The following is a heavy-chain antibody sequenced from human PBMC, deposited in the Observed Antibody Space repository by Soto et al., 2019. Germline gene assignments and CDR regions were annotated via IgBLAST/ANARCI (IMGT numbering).Heavy chain of an antibody. J-gene: IGHJ5*02. Sequence: GRSLRLSCVAYGFSCGRYAVRCVRQAPGKRLEWVSAISGSGGSTYYADSVKGRFTISRDNSKSTVFLQVNSLTAEDTAIYFFAKTGHIVLLPADNNRLYSCGQG. CDR2: ISGSGGST. V-gene: IGHV3-23*01. CDR3: AKTGHIVLLPADNNRLYS. CDR1: GFSCGRYA. D-gene: IGHD2-2*01.